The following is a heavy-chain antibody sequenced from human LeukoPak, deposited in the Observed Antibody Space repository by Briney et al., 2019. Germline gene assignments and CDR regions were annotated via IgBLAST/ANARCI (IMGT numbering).Heavy chain of an antibody. V-gene: IGHV4-61*02. J-gene: IGHJ4*02. CDR2: IYTSGST. CDR1: GGSISSGSYY. D-gene: IGHD6-13*01. CDR3: AREGGYSSSWHPRRFDY. Sequence: PSETLSLTCTVSGGSISSGSYYWSWIRQPAGKGLEWIGRIYTSGSTNYNPSLKSRVTISVDTSKNQFSLKLSSVTAADTAVYYCAREGGYSSSWHPRRFDYWGQGTLVTVSS.